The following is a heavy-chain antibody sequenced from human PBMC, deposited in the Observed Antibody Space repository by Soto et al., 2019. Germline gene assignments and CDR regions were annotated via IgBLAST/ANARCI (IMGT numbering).Heavy chain of an antibody. CDR3: ARSSSSWYFDY. CDR2: IYSGGST. D-gene: IGHD6-13*01. J-gene: IGHJ4*02. Sequence: GGSLRLSCAASGFTVSSNYMSWVHQAPGKGLEWVSVIYSGGSTYYADSVKGRFTISRDNSKNTLYLQMNSLRAEDTAVYYCARSSSSWYFDYWGQGTLVTVSS. V-gene: IGHV3-53*01. CDR1: GFTVSSNY.